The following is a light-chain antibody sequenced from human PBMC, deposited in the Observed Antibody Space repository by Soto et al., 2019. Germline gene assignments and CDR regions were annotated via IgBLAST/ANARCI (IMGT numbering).Light chain of an antibody. J-gene: IGLJ2*01. CDR2: EVS. Sequence: QSALTQPASVSGSPGQSITISCTGTSSDVGGYNYVSWYQQHPGKAPKLMIYEVSNRPSGVSNRFSGSKSGNTASLTISGLQDEDEADYYCSSYTSSITRVFGGGTKLTVL. CDR1: SSDVGGYNY. V-gene: IGLV2-14*01. CDR3: SSYTSSITRV.